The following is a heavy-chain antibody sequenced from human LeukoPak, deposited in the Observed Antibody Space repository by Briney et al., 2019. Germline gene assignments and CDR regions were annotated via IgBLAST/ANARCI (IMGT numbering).Heavy chain of an antibody. V-gene: IGHV3-30*18. CDR2: ISYDGSNK. J-gene: IGHJ6*02. D-gene: IGHD2/OR15-2a*01. Sequence: GGSLRLSCAASGFTFSSYGMHWVRQAPGKGLEWVAVISYDGSNKYYADSVKGRFTISRDNSKNTLYLQMNSLRPEDTAVYYCAKSNGLLYYYGMAVWAQGPRVTVSS. CDR1: GFTFSSYG. CDR3: AKSNGLLYYYGMAV.